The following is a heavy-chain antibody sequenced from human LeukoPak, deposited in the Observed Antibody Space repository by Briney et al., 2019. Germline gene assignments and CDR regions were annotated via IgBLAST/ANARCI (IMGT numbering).Heavy chain of an antibody. V-gene: IGHV3-30*04. D-gene: IGHD1-26*01. Sequence: GGSLRLSCAASGFTFSSYAMHWVRQAPGKGLEWVAVISYDGSNKYYADSVKGRFTISRDNSKNTLYLQMNSLRAEDTAVYYCARGYSGSTYYYYYYGMDVWGQGTTVTVSS. J-gene: IGHJ6*02. CDR3: ARGYSGSTYYYYYYGMDV. CDR2: ISYDGSNK. CDR1: GFTFSSYA.